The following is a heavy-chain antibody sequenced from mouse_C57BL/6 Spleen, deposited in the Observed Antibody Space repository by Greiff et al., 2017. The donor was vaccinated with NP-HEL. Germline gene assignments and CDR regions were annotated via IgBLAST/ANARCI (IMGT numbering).Heavy chain of an antibody. J-gene: IGHJ4*01. Sequence: DVKLVESEGGLVQPGSSMKLSCTASGFTFSDYYMAWVRQVPEKGLEWVANINYDGSSTYYLDSLKSRFIISRDNAKNILYLQMSSLKSEDTATYYCARDRIYAMDYWGQGTSVTVSS. CDR2: INYDGSST. V-gene: IGHV5-16*01. CDR3: ARDRIYAMDY. CDR1: GFTFSDYY.